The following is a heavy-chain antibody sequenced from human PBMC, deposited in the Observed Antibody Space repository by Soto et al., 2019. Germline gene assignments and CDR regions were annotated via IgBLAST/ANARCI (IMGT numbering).Heavy chain of an antibody. V-gene: IGHV3-30*04. Sequence: GGSLRLSCAASGFTFSSYAMHWVRQAPGKGLEWVAVISYDGSNKYYADSVKGRFTISRDNSKNTLYLQMNSLRAEDTAVYYCARGAYGGFDYWGQGTLVTVSS. J-gene: IGHJ4*02. CDR3: ARGAYGGFDY. CDR2: ISYDGSNK. D-gene: IGHD4-17*01. CDR1: GFTFSSYA.